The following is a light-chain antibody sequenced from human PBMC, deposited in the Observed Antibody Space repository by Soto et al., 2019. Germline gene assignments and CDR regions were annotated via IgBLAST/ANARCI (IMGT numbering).Light chain of an antibody. CDR2: YDN. CDR3: QVWDSSSEHVV. CDR1: NVGTKS. V-gene: IGLV3-21*04. J-gene: IGLJ2*01. Sequence: SYELTQTPSVSVAPGKTARITCGGDNVGTKSVHWYQQKPGQAPVLVIYYDNNRPSGIPERFSGSNSGNTATLTISRVEAGDEADYSCQVWDSSSEHVVFGGGTKLTVL.